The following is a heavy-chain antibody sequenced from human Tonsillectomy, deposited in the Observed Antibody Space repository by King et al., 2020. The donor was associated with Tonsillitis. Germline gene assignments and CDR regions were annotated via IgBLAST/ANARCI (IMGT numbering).Heavy chain of an antibody. V-gene: IGHV1-69*01. CDR3: ARGWFGGMLLYYDGMDV. Sequence: QLVQSGAEVKKPGSSVKVSCKASGGTFSSYAISWVRQAPGQGLEWMGGIIPIFGTANYAQKFQGRVTITADESTSTAYMELSSLRSEDTAVYYCARGWFGGMLLYYDGMDVWGQGTTGTVSS. D-gene: IGHD3-10*01. J-gene: IGHJ6*02. CDR2: IIPIFGTA. CDR1: GGTFSSYA.